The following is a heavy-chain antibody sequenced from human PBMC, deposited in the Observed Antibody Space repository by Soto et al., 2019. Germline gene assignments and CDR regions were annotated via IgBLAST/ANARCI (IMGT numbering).Heavy chain of an antibody. J-gene: IGHJ5*02. D-gene: IGHD2-15*01. CDR3: ARALGSRFDP. V-gene: IGHV4-59*01. CDR1: GGSISSYY. Sequence: QVQLQESGPGLVKPSETLSLTCTVSGGSISSYYWSWIRQPPGKKLEWIGYIYYSGSTNYNPSLKRRVTISVDTSKNQFSLKLSSVTAADAAVYFCARALGSRFDPWGQGTLVTVSS. CDR2: IYYSGST.